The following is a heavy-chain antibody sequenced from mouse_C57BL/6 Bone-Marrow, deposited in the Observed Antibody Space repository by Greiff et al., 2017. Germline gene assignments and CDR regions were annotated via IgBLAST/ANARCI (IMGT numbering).Heavy chain of an antibody. CDR2: IYPGDGDT. CDR3: ARLWLRRGGYYFDY. J-gene: IGHJ2*01. Sequence: VHLVESGPELVKPGASVKISCKASGYAFSSSWMNWVKQRPGKGLEWIGRIYPGDGDTNYNGKFKGKATLTADKSSSTAYMQLSSLTSEDSAVYFCARLWLRRGGYYFDYWGQGTTLTVSS. V-gene: IGHV1-82*01. D-gene: IGHD2-2*01. CDR1: GYAFSSSW.